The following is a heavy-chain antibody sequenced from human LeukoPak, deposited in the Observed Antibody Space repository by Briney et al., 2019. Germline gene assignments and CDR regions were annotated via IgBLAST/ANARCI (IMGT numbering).Heavy chain of an antibody. CDR2: MNPNSGNT. CDR1: GYTFTSYD. Sequence: GASVKVSCKASGYTFTSYDTNWVRQATGQGPEWMGWMNPNSGNTGYAQKFQGRVTMTRNTSISTAYMELSSLRSEDTAVYYCARVQGGIAARRLGYWGQGTLVTVSS. CDR3: ARVQGGIAARRLGY. V-gene: IGHV1-8*01. J-gene: IGHJ4*02. D-gene: IGHD6-6*01.